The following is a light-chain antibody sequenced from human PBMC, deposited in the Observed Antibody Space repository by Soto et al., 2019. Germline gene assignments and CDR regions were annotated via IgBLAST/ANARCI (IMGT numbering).Light chain of an antibody. V-gene: IGKV3-20*01. Sequence: IVLTQSPGTLSLSPGERATLSCRTSQSVSNTYVAWYQQKPGQAPRLLIYDTSSRVTGIPDRFSGSGSGTDFTLTISRLEPEDFAVFYYQQYGTSEIIFGQGTRLE. CDR1: QSVSNTY. J-gene: IGKJ5*01. CDR2: DTS. CDR3: QQYGTSEII.